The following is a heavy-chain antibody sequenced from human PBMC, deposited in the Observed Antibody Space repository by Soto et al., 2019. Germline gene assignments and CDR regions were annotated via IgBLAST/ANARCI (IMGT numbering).Heavy chain of an antibody. CDR2: INHSGST. CDR3: DSGRTPLAY. CDR1: GGSLSGYD. D-gene: IGHD6-25*01. V-gene: IGHV4-34*03. J-gene: IGHJ4*02. Sequence: SETLSLTCAGYGGSLSGYDWSGSRQPPGKGLEWNGEINHSGSTNYNPSLKSRVTITVNTSKNQFSLKLRSVTAADTAVYDWDSGRTPLAYSAQRTLVPVSS.